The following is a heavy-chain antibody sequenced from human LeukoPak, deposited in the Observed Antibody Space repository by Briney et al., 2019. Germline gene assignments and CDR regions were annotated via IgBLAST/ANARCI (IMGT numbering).Heavy chain of an antibody. V-gene: IGHV3-73*01. CDR2: IRSKANSYAT. CDR1: GFTFSGSA. Sequence: GGSLKLSCAASGFTFSGSAMHWVRQASGKGLEWVGRIRSKANSYATAYAASVKGRFTISRDDSKNTAYLQMNSLKTEDTAVYYCTRVDTAMAYYYYGMDVWGQGTTVTVSS. J-gene: IGHJ6*02. D-gene: IGHD5-18*01. CDR3: TRVDTAMAYYYYGMDV.